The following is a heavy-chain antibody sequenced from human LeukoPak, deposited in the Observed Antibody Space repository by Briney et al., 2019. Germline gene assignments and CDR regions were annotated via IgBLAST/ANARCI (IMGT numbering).Heavy chain of an antibody. CDR1: GGSISSYY. Sequence: SETLSLTCTVSGGSISSYYWSWIRQPPGKGLEWMGYIYYSGSTNYNPSLKSRVTISVGTSKNQFSLKLSSVTAADTAVYYGAGIWYSSSSGRGGYYYYGMDVWGQGTTVTVSS. J-gene: IGHJ6*02. V-gene: IGHV4-59*08. CDR3: AGIWYSSSSGRGGYYYYGMDV. CDR2: IYYSGST. D-gene: IGHD6-13*01.